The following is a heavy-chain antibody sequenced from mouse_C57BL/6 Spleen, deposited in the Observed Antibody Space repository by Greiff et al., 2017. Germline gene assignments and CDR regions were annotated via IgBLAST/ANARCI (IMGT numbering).Heavy chain of an antibody. D-gene: IGHD2-4*01. CDR3: ASHYYDYDAWFAY. J-gene: IGHJ3*01. CDR2: ISYDGSN. Sequence: EVKVEESGPGLVKPSQSLSLTCSVTGYSITSGYYWNWIRQFPGNKLEWMGYISYDGSNNYNPSLKNRISITRDTSKNQFFLKLNSVTTEDTATYYCASHYYDYDAWFAYWGQGTLVTVSA. CDR1: GYSITSGYY. V-gene: IGHV3-6*01.